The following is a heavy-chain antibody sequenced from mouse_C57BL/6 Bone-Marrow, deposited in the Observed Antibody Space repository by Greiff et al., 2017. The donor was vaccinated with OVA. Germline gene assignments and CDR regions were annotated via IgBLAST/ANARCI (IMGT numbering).Heavy chain of an antibody. J-gene: IGHJ4*01. CDR3: ARHSNYACAMDY. Sequence: EVQRVESGPELVKPGASVKMSCKASGYTFTDYNMHWVKQSHGKSLEWIGYINPNNGGTSYNQKFKGKATLTVNKSSSTAYMELRSLTSVDSAVYYCARHSNYACAMDYWGQGTSVTVSS. V-gene: IGHV1-22*01. CDR1: GYTFTDYN. D-gene: IGHD2-5*01. CDR2: INPNNGGT.